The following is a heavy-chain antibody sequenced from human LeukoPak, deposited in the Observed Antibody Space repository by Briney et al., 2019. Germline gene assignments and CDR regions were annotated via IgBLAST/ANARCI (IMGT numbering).Heavy chain of an antibody. J-gene: IGHJ2*01. CDR1: GFSVGTKY. D-gene: IGHD3-10*01. V-gene: IGHV3-53*01. CDR2: LYSGGDT. Sequence: GGSLRLSCAASGFSVGTKYMNWVRQAPGKGLECISILYSGGDTYYADSVEGRFTISRENSRNTLSLQMNSLRVEDTAVYYCARVGDHYHWNFDLWGRGTLVTVSS. CDR3: ARVGDHYHWNFDL.